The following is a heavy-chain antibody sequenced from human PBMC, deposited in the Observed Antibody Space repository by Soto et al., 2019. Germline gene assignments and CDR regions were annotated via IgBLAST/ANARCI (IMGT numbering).Heavy chain of an antibody. CDR3: ARFNWYFDL. CDR2: IYYSGST. Sequence: QVQLQESGPGLVKPSETLSLTCTVSGVSISSYYWSWIRQPPGKGLEWIGYIYYSGSTNYNPSLKSRVTISVDTSKNQFTLKLSSVTAADTAVYSCARFNWYFDLWGRGTLVTVSS. CDR1: GVSISSYY. J-gene: IGHJ2*01. V-gene: IGHV4-59*08.